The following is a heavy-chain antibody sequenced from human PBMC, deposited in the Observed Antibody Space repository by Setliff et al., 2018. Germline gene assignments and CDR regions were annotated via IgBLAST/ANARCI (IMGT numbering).Heavy chain of an antibody. V-gene: IGHV1-18*01. CDR2: ISVHSGNT. J-gene: IGHJ4*02. CDR3: SRLVRFCTKISCQRLLGDDY. Sequence: ASVKVSCKASGYTFTNYGIAWVRQAPGQGLEWMGWISVHSGNTYYAPKFQDRITMTTDTSTSTAYLEFKSLRSDDTAIYYCSRLVRFCTKISCQRLLGDDYWGQGALVTAPQ. D-gene: IGHD2-2*01. CDR1: GYTFTNYG.